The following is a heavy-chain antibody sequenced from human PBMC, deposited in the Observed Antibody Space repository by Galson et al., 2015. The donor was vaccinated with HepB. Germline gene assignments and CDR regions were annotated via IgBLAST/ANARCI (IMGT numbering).Heavy chain of an antibody. Sequence: PALVKPTQTLTLTCTVSGFSLSNARMGVSWIRPPPGKALEWLALIYWDDDKRYSPSLKSRLTITKDTSKNQVVLTMTNMDPVDTATYYCAHRHSSSWTMYYFDYWGQGTLVTVSS. CDR1: GFSLSNARMG. CDR3: AHRHSSSWTMYYFDY. CDR2: IYWDDDK. D-gene: IGHD6-13*01. V-gene: IGHV2-5*08. J-gene: IGHJ4*02.